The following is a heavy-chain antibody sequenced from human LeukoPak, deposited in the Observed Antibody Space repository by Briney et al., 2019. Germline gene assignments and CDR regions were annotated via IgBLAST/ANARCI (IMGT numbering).Heavy chain of an antibody. CDR3: AKDLGGEGGSGFPGY. D-gene: IGHD3-10*01. CDR2: ISGSGSDT. CDR1: GFTFISNA. V-gene: IGHV3-23*01. J-gene: IGHJ4*02. Sequence: PGGSLRLSCAASGFTFISNAMSWVRQVPGKGLEWISAISGSGSDTYYADSVKGRFTISRDNSKSTLYLQMNSLRAEDTALYYCAKDLGGEGGSGFPGYWGQGTLVTVSS.